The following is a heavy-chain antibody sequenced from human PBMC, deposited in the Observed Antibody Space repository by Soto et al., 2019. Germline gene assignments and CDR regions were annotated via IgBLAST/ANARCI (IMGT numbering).Heavy chain of an antibody. Sequence: SVKVSCKASGATFSNYAINWVRQAPGQGLEWMGGIIPIFDTTNFAQKFQGRVTINADESTSTAYMELSSLRYEDTAVYYCSRAGRRGGSLTPPRTFDYWGQGTLVTVS. CDR3: SRAGRRGGSLTPPRTFDY. D-gene: IGHD2-15*01. V-gene: IGHV1-69*13. CDR2: IIPIFDTT. CDR1: GATFSNYA. J-gene: IGHJ4*02.